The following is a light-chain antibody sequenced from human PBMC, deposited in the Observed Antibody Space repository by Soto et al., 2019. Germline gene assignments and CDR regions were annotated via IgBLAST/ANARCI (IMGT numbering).Light chain of an antibody. CDR2: EVT. J-gene: IGLJ2*01. V-gene: IGLV2-14*01. CDR1: SSDIGAYDY. CDR3: GSYASATLI. Sequence: QSVLTQPASVSGSPGQSITISCTGTSSDIGAYDYVSWFQQYPGKAPTLLIYEVTFRPSEVSSRFSGSKSGNTASLTISGLQTEDEADYYCGSYASATLIFGGGTKLTVL.